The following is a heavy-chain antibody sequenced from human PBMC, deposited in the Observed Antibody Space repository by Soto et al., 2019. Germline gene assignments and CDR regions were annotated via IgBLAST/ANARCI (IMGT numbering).Heavy chain of an antibody. J-gene: IGHJ4*02. CDR3: AKDVREVNRFIDY. CDR2: ISYDGSNK. D-gene: IGHD3-10*01. Sequence: LRLSCAASGFTFSSYGMHWVRQAPGKGLEWVAVISYDGSNKYYADSVKGRFIISRDNSKNTLYLQMNSLRPEDTAVYYCAKDVREVNRFIDYWGQGTLVTVPQ. V-gene: IGHV3-30*18. CDR1: GFTFSSYG.